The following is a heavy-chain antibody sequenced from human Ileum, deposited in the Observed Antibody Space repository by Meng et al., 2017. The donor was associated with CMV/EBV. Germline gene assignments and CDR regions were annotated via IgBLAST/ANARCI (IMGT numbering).Heavy chain of an antibody. Sequence: SETLSLTCTVSGGSISSYYWSWIRQPPGKGLEWIGYIYYSGSTNYNPSLKSRVTISVDTSKNQFSLKLSSVTAADTAVYYCARTGLYCSSTSCPGVDVWGQGTTVTGSS. CDR3: ARTGLYCSSTSCPGVDV. CDR2: IYYSGST. V-gene: IGHV4-59*01. J-gene: IGHJ6*01. D-gene: IGHD2-2*01. CDR1: GGSISSYY.